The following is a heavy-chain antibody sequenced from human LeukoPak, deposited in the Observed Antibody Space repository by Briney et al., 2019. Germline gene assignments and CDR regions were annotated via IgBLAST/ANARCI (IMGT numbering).Heavy chain of an antibody. V-gene: IGHV3-23*01. CDR3: ARTSHHPFVVELGFDA. CDR2: ISGSGGTA. J-gene: IGHJ5*02. Sequence: GSLRLSCAASGFTFSIYAMSWVRQAPGKGLEWVSAISGSGGTAYYADSVKGRFTISRDNSKNTLYLHMNSLTSDDTATYYCARTSHHPFVVELGFDAWGQGTLVSVSS. CDR1: GFTFSIYA. D-gene: IGHD2-21*01.